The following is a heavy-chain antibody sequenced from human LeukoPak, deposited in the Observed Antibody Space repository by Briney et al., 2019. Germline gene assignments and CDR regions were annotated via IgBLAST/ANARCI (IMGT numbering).Heavy chain of an antibody. CDR1: GFTFSSYS. V-gene: IGHV3-48*01. J-gene: IGHJ4*02. CDR3: ASLPRGIMITFGGVHPYYFDY. D-gene: IGHD3-16*01. CDR2: ISSSSSTI. Sequence: GGSLRLSCAASGFTFSSYSMNWVRQAPGKGLEWVSYISSSSSTIYYADSVKGRFTISRDNAKNSLYLQMNSLRAEDTAVYYCASLPRGIMITFGGVHPYYFDYWGQGTLVTVSS.